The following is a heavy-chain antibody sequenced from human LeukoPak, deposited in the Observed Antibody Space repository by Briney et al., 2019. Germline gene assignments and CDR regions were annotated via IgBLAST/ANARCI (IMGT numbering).Heavy chain of an antibody. CDR3: ARDRGYCSSTSCYRILYYYGMDV. D-gene: IGHD2-2*01. J-gene: IGHJ6*02. CDR2: ISSSGSTI. V-gene: IGHV3-11*01. Sequence: GGSLRLSCAASGFTFSDHYMSWIRQAPGKGLEWVSYISSSGSTIYYADSVKGRFTISRDNAKNSLYLQMNNLRAEDTAVYYCARDRGYCSSTSCYRILYYYGMDVWGQGTTVTVSS. CDR1: GFTFSDHY.